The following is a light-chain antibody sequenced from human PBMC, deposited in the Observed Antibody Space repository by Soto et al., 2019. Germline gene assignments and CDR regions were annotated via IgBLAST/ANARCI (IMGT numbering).Light chain of an antibody. CDR2: AVS. CDR3: RSFAAGNHLV. V-gene: IGLV2-8*01. Sequence: QSVLTQPPSASGSLGQSVTISCTGTSSDVGGYNYVSWYQQHPGKAPKLMIYAVSKRSPGVPGRFSGSKSGNTASLTVSGLQAEEDADDYCRSFAAGNHLVFGTGTKVTVL. J-gene: IGLJ1*01. CDR1: SSDVGGYNY.